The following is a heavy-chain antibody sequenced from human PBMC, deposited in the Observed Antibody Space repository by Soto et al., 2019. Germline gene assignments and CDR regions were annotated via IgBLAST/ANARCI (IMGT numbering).Heavy chain of an antibody. CDR1: GFTFSSYA. CDR2: ISGSGGST. V-gene: IGHV3-23*01. D-gene: IGHD6-13*01. J-gene: IGHJ5*02. Sequence: EVQLLESGGGLVQPGGSLRLSCAASGFTFSSYAMSWVRQAPGKGLEWVSTISGSGGSTYYADSVKGRFTISRDNSKNTLYLQMNSLRAEDTAVYYCAKGRVDPGIAAAGTGRTWNWFDPWGQGTLVTVSS. CDR3: AKGRVDPGIAAAGTGRTWNWFDP.